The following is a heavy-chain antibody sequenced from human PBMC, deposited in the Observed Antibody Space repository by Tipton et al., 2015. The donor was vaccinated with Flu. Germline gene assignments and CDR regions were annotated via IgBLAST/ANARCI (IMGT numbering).Heavy chain of an antibody. Sequence: LRLSCTVSGGSISSGGYYWSWIRQHPGKGLEWIGYIYYSGSTHYNPSLKSRVTISVDTSKNQFSLKLSSVTAAETAVYYCASYSSSYFDYWGQGTLVTVSS. CDR3: ASYSSSYFDY. J-gene: IGHJ4*02. CDR2: IYYSGST. D-gene: IGHD6-6*01. V-gene: IGHV4-31*03. CDR1: GGSISSGGYY.